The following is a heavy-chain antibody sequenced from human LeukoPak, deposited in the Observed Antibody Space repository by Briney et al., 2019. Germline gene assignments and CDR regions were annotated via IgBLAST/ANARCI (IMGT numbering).Heavy chain of an antibody. J-gene: IGHJ4*02. V-gene: IGHV4-59*01. CDR3: ARDVYNSRFYGFDY. D-gene: IGHD6-13*01. CDR1: GGSISSYY. CDR2: IYYSGST. Sequence: PSETLSLTCTVSGGSISSYYWSWIRQPPGKGLEWIGYIYYSGSTNYNPSLKSRVTISVDTSKNQFSLKLSSVTAADTAVYYCARDVYNSRFYGFDYWGQGTLVTVSS.